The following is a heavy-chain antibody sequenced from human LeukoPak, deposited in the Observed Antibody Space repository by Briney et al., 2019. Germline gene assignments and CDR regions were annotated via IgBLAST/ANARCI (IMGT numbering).Heavy chain of an antibody. CDR3: ARDRNGFPLGY. J-gene: IGHJ4*02. Sequence: GGSLRLSCAASGFTFSSYSMNWVRQAPGKGLEWVSSISSSSSYIYYADSVKGRFTTSRDNAKNSLYLQMNSLRAEDTAVYYCARDRNGFPLGYWGQGTLVTVSS. D-gene: IGHD2-8*01. V-gene: IGHV3-21*01. CDR2: ISSSSSYI. CDR1: GFTFSSYS.